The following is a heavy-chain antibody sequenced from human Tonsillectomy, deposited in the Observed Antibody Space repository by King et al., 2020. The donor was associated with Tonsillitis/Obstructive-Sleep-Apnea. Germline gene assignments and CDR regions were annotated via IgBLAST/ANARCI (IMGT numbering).Heavy chain of an antibody. Sequence: VQLVESGGGVVQPGRSLRLSCAASGFTFSSYAMHCVRQAPGKGLEWVAVISYDGSNKYYADSVKGRFTISRDNSKNTLYLQMNSLRAEDTAVYYCAREYCSSTSCSYMDVWGKGTTVTVSS. CDR1: GFTFSSYA. D-gene: IGHD2-2*01. CDR3: AREYCSSTSCSYMDV. CDR2: ISYDGSNK. J-gene: IGHJ6*03. V-gene: IGHV3-30*01.